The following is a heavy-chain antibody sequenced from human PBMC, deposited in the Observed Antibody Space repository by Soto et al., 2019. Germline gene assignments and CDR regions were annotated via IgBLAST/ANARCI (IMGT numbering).Heavy chain of an antibody. Sequence: LRLSCAASGFIFSDYYMSWIRQAPGKGLEWISYISSSDNIIYYADSVKGRFTISRDNAKNSLYLQMNSLRAEDTAVYYCARDRGYYDSSGYFDYWGQGTLVTVSS. CDR1: GFIFSDYY. CDR3: ARDRGYYDSSGYFDY. V-gene: IGHV3-11*01. J-gene: IGHJ4*02. CDR2: ISSSDNII. D-gene: IGHD3-22*01.